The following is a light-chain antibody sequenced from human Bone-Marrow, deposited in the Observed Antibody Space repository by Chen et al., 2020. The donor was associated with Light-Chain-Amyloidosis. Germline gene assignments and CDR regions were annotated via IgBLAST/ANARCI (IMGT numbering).Light chain of an antibody. Sequence: SYVLTQPSSVSVAPGQTATIACGGNNIGSTSVHWYQQTPGQAPLLGVYDDSDRPSGIPERLSGSNSGNTATLTISRVEAVDEADYYCQVWDRSSDRPVFGGGTKLTVL. CDR2: DDS. CDR3: QVWDRSSDRPV. V-gene: IGLV3-21*02. CDR1: NIGSTS. J-gene: IGLJ3*02.